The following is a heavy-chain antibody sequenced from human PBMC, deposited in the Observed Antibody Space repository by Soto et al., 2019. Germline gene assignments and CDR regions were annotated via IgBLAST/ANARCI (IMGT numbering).Heavy chain of an antibody. CDR2: TFHTGAT. V-gene: IGHV4-30-4*01. J-gene: IGHJ4*02. CDR3: ARAGHVGAARSCCHTF. D-gene: IGHD1-26*01. CDR1: GGSISSGFFF. Sequence: QVQLQESGPGLVKPSQTLSLTCTVSGGSISSGFFFWSWLRQTPGKGLEWIGYTFHTGATHFNASLESRLSMSVDTSKNQFSMRLASVTAADTAVYYCARAGHVGAARSCCHTFWGQGVPATVSS.